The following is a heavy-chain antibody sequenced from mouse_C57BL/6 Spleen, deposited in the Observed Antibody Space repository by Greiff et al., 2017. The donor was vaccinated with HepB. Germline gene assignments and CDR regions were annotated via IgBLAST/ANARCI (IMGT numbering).Heavy chain of an antibody. CDR1: GYTFTSYG. V-gene: IGHV1-81*01. D-gene: IGHD2-4*01. Sequence: VQGVESGAELARPGASVKLSCKASGYTFTSYGISWVKQRTGQGLEWIGEIYPRSGNTYYNEKFKGKATLTADKSSSTAYMELRSLTSEDSAVYFCAGGIYYDYDAYFDVWGTGTTVTVSS. CDR3: AGGIYYDYDAYFDV. CDR2: IYPRSGNT. J-gene: IGHJ1*03.